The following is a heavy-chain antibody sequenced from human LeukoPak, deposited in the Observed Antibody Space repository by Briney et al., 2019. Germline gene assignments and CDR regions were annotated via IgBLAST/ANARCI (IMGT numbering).Heavy chain of an antibody. D-gene: IGHD4-23*01. CDR1: GYTFTSYW. V-gene: IGHV1-2*02. Sequence: ASVKVSCKASGYTFTSYWMHWVRQAPGQGLEWMGWFSPKSGDTNYAQNFQHRVTMTRDTSISTAYMELSSLRSDDTAMYYCARRMAYGGDYWGQGTLVTVPS. J-gene: IGHJ4*02. CDR3: ARRMAYGGDY. CDR2: FSPKSGDT.